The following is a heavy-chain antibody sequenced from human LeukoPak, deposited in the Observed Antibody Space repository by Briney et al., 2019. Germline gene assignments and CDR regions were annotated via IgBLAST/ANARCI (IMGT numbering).Heavy chain of an antibody. CDR3: ARGERYYYDSSGYWFDP. J-gene: IGHJ5*02. V-gene: IGHV4-34*01. CDR2: INHSGST. Sequence: SETLSLTCAVYGGSFSGYYWSWIRQPPGKGLEWIGEINHSGSTNYNPSLKSRVTISVDTSKNQFSLKLSSVTAADTAVYYCARGERYYYDSSGYWFDPWGQGTLVTVSS. D-gene: IGHD3-22*01. CDR1: GGSFSGYY.